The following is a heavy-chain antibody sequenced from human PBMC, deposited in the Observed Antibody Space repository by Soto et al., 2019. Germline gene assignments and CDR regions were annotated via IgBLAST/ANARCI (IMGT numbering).Heavy chain of an antibody. D-gene: IGHD3-10*01. V-gene: IGHV4-61*01. J-gene: IGHJ3*02. CDR2: IYYSGST. CDR3: ARATYGSGKYHDAFDI. CDR1: GGSVSSGSYY. Sequence: SETLSLTCTVSGGSVSSGSYYWSWIRQPPEKGLEWIGYIYYSGSTNYNPSLKSRVTISVDTSKNQFSLKLSSVTAADTAVYYCARATYGSGKYHDAFDIWGQGTMVTVSS.